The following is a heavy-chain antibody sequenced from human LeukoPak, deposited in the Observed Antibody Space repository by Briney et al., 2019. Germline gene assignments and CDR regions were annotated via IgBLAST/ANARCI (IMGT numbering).Heavy chain of an antibody. CDR1: GFTFSSYA. CDR2: ISSNGGST. J-gene: IGHJ4*02. Sequence: GGSLRLSCAASGFTFSSYAMHWVRQAPGKGLEYVSAISSNGGSTYYANSVKGRFTISRDNSKNTLYLQMGSLRAEDMAVYYCARDPRRELVVAIFDYWGQGTLVTVSS. V-gene: IGHV3-64*01. CDR3: ARDPRRELVVAIFDY. D-gene: IGHD2-15*01.